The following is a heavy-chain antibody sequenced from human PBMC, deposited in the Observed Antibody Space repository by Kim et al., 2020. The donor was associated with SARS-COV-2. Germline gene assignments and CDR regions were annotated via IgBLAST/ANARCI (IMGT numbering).Heavy chain of an antibody. D-gene: IGHD3-10*01. V-gene: IGHV3-33*08. CDR3: VRGASDFGNWFDS. J-gene: IGHJ5*01. Sequence: GGSLRLSCAASGFTFSTSAMPWVRQTPGKGLEWVAEIYPVVNVKYYADSVKGRFTISRDNSKNTLYVQMNSLRAEDTAVYYCVRGASDFGNWFDSW. CDR1: GFTFSTSA. CDR2: IYPVVNVK.